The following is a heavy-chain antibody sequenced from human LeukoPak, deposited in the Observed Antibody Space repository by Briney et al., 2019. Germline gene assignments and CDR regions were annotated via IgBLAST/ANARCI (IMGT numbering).Heavy chain of an antibody. D-gene: IGHD6-19*01. V-gene: IGHV3-23*01. CDR3: ARSRSGSVAGTSDY. Sequence: GGSLRLSCAASGFTFIRYAMSWVRQAPGKGLEWVSSVSTDGDTYYTDSVKGRFTISRDGSTNTLFLQMISLRAGDTALYYCARSRSGSVAGTSDYWGQGTLVIVSS. J-gene: IGHJ4*02. CDR1: GFTFIRYA. CDR2: VSTDGDT.